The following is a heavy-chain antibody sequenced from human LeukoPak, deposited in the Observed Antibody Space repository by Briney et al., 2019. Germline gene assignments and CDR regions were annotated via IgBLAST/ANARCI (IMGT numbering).Heavy chain of an antibody. J-gene: IGHJ3*02. CDR1: GGSISSSNW. CDR2: IYHSGST. V-gene: IGHV4-4*02. D-gene: IGHD6-13*01. Sequence: SGTLSLTCAVSGGSISSSNWWSWVRQPPGKGLEWIGEIYHSGSTNYNPSLKSRVTISVDKSKNQFSLKLSSVTAADTAVYYCARDKPIAAAGRPRDAFDIWGQGTMVTVSS. CDR3: ARDKPIAAAGRPRDAFDI.